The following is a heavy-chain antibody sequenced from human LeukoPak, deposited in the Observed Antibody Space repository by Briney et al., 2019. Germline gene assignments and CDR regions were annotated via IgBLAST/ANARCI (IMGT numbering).Heavy chain of an antibody. J-gene: IGHJ4*02. CDR2: IIPFFGTA. V-gene: IGHV1-69*13. CDR3: ARDVPFYSIRGVPMRLDY. D-gene: IGHD6-13*01. Sequence: GASVKVSCKASGGTFSSYAISWVRRAPGQGLEWMGGIIPFFGTANYAQKFQGRVTITADESTNTPYMELSSLRSEETPVYYCARDVPFYSIRGVPMRLDYWGQGTMVTVSS. CDR1: GGTFSSYA.